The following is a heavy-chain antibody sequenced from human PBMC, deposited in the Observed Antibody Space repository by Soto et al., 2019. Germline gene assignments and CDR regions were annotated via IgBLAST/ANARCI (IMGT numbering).Heavy chain of an antibody. V-gene: IGHV1-18*01. J-gene: IGHJ4*02. CDR2: INAHNGNT. Sequence: QVQLVQSGAEVKKPGASVKVSCKASGYTFTSYGISWVRQAPGQGLEWMGWINAHNGNTKYAQKVQGRVTMTADTSTSTVYSEPRSLRSDDTAVYYGAGDPARGVCFDYWGQGTLVNVSS. D-gene: IGHD2-8*01. CDR1: GYTFTSYG. CDR3: AGDPARGVCFDY.